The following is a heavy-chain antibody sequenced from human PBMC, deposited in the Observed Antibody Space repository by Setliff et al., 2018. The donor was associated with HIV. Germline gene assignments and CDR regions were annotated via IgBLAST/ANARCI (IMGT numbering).Heavy chain of an antibody. Sequence: GASVKVSCKASGYTFNNYYMHWVRQAPGQGLEWMGIINPSDNRTYYGQKFQGRLTVTRDTSTSTVYMDLSSLRSEDTAVYYCARDIPHDYTFWSGSTRFDPWGQGTLVTVSS. CDR2: INPSDNRT. CDR1: GYTFNNYY. J-gene: IGHJ5*02. D-gene: IGHD3-3*01. CDR3: ARDIPHDYTFWSGSTRFDP. V-gene: IGHV1-46*02.